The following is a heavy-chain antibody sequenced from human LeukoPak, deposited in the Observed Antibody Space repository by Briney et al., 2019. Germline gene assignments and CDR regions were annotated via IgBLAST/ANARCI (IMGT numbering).Heavy chain of an antibody. CDR2: ISGSTGST. V-gene: IGHV3-23*01. J-gene: IGHJ4*02. CDR3: ARDGEMASITGYFDY. Sequence: GGSLRLSCAASGFTFSNYAMNWVRQAPGKGLEWVSLISGSTGSTYYADSVKGRFTISRDNSKNTLYLQMNSPRVEDTAVYYCARDGEMASITGYFDYWGQGTLVTVSS. CDR1: GFTFSNYA. D-gene: IGHD5-24*01.